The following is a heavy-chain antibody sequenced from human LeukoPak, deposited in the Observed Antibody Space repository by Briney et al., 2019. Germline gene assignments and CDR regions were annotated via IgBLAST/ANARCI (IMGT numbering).Heavy chain of an antibody. D-gene: IGHD5-12*01. Sequence: GASVKVSCKASGYTFTGYYMHWVRQAHGQGLEWMGWINPNSGGTNYAQKFQGRVTMTRDTSISTAYMELSRLRSDDTAVYCCARGKYSGYRAFDYWGQGTLVTVSS. CDR1: GYTFTGYY. V-gene: IGHV1-2*02. J-gene: IGHJ4*02. CDR2: INPNSGGT. CDR3: ARGKYSGYRAFDY.